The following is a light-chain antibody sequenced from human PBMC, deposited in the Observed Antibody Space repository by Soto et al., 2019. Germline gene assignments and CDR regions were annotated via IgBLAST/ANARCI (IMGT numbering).Light chain of an antibody. CDR2: GIS. J-gene: IGKJ1*01. V-gene: IGKV3-20*01. CDR1: HTISSSY. CDR3: QQYVTSSPRT. Sequence: VLTPSPGPLSLSPGERATLFCRASHTISSSYLAWYQQKPGQAPRLLMYGISRRATGIPDRFSGSGSGTDFTLTITRLEPEDFAVYYCQQYVTSSPRTFGQGTKVDIK.